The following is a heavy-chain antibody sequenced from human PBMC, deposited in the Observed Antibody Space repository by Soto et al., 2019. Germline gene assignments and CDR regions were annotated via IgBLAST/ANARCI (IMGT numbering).Heavy chain of an antibody. J-gene: IGHJ6*02. CDR3: ARGYTRDYYYGMDV. D-gene: IGHD1-1*01. CDR2: IYRGGST. V-gene: IGHV3-53*04. CDR1: GFTVSSNY. Sequence: EVQLVESGGGLVQPGGSLRLSCAASGFTVSSNYMSWVRQAPGKGLEWVSVIYRGGSTYYADSVKGRFTISRHNSKNTLYLQMNSLRAEDTAVYYCARGYTRDYYYGMDVWGQGTTVTVSS.